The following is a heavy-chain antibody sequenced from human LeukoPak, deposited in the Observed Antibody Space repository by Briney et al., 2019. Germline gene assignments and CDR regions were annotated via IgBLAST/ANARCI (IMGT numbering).Heavy chain of an antibody. V-gene: IGHV3-21*01. Sequence: GGSLRLSCAASGFTFSSYSMNWVRQAPGKGLEWVSSISSSSSYIYYADSVKGRFTISRDNAKNSLYLQMNSLRAEDTAVYYCAREEAYSSSWYKGGFDPWGQGTLVTVSS. CDR1: GFTFSSYS. CDR3: AREEAYSSSWYKGGFDP. CDR2: ISSSSSYI. D-gene: IGHD6-13*01. J-gene: IGHJ5*02.